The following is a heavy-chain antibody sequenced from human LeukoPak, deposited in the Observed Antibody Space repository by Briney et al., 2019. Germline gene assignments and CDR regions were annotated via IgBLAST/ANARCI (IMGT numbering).Heavy chain of an antibody. CDR1: GFTFSSYA. J-gene: IGHJ4*02. V-gene: IGHV3-23*01. D-gene: IGHD5-18*01. CDR2: ISGGGGGT. Sequence: GGSLRLSCAASGFTFSSYAMSWVRQAPGKGLEWVSGISGGGGGTYYADSAKGRFTISRDSSKTTLYLEMNSLRAEDTAIYYCAKVKDTTMVRMYFDSWGQGTLVTVSS. CDR3: AKVKDTTMVRMYFDS.